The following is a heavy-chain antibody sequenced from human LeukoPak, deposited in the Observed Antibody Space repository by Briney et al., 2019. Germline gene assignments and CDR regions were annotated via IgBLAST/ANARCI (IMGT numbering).Heavy chain of an antibody. Sequence: SETLSLTCTVSGGSISSSSYYWGWIRQPPGKGLEWIGSIYYSGSTYYNPSLKSRVTISVDTPKNQFSLKLSSVTAADTAVYYCARPTEIGATSAFDIWGQGTMVTVSS. V-gene: IGHV4-39*01. D-gene: IGHD1-26*01. CDR3: ARPTEIGATSAFDI. J-gene: IGHJ3*02. CDR1: GGSISSSSYY. CDR2: IYYSGST.